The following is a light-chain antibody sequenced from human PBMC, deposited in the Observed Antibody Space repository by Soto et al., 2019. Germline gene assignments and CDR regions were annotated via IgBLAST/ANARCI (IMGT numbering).Light chain of an antibody. Sequence: QSALTQPPSASGSPGQSVTISCTGTSSDVGAYNYVSWYQQLPGKAPKLMIYEVNKRPSGVPDRFSGSKSGNTASLTVSGLEGEDEADYLCSAYVGNNNLVFGGGTKLTVL. V-gene: IGLV2-8*01. CDR3: SAYVGNNNLV. CDR2: EVN. CDR1: SSDVGAYNY. J-gene: IGLJ2*01.